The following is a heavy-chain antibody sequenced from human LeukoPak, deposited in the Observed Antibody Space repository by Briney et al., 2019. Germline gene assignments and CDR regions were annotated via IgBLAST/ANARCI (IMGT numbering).Heavy chain of an antibody. Sequence: ASVKVSCKASGYTCTGYYMHWVRQAPGQGLEWVGWINPKNGGSNYAQKFQDRVTMTRDTSMSAAYMEISRLTHDDTAVYYCGRGIQSFDPWGQGTLVTVSS. CDR1: GYTCTGYY. V-gene: IGHV1-2*02. J-gene: IGHJ5*02. CDR3: GRGIQSFDP. CDR2: INPKNGGS.